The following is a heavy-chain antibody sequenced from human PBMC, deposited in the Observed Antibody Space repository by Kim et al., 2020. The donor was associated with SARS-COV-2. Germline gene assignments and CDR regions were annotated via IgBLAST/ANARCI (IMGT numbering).Heavy chain of an antibody. Sequence: QWVRQAPGKGLGWVEVIWYEGSNKYYADSGKGRFTISRDNSKNTLYLQMNSRRAEDTAVYYGARARLGEYGMDVWGQGTTVTVSS. CDR3: ARARLGEYGMDV. V-gene: IGHV3-33*01. J-gene: IGHJ6*02. CDR2: IWYEGSNK. D-gene: IGHD3-16*01.